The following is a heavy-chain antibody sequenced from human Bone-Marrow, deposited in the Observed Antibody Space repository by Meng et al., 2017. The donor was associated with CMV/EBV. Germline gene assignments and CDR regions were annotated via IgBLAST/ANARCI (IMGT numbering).Heavy chain of an antibody. Sequence: GESLKISCAASGFSFSDYRMNWVRQAPGKGLEWVSSIKTGSTYIHYADSVKGRFTISRDNAQNSLYLQMNSLRAGDTAVYYGARDQGPGSFWSGSPYGMDVWGQGTTVTVSS. CDR1: GFSFSDYR. J-gene: IGHJ6*02. CDR3: ARDQGPGSFWSGSPYGMDV. V-gene: IGHV3-21*01. CDR2: IKTGSTYI. D-gene: IGHD3-3*01.